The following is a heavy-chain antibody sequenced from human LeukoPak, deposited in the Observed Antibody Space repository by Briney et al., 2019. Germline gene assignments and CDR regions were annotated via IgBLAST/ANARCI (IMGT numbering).Heavy chain of an antibody. Sequence: QAGGSLRLSCAASGFTSSNYAMTWVRQAPGKGLEWVSAISSGDTNTYYADSVKGRFTISRDTSKNTLYLRMNSLSAEDTAVYYCTKPLVGPSTSDNFDYWGRRTLVTVSS. D-gene: IGHD1-26*01. CDR1: GFTSSNYA. CDR2: ISSGDTNT. V-gene: IGHV3-23*01. J-gene: IGHJ4*02. CDR3: TKPLVGPSTSDNFDY.